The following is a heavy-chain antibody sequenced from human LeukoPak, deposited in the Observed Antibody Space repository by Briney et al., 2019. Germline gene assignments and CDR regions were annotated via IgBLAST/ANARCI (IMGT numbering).Heavy chain of an antibody. J-gene: IGHJ4*02. CDR3: ARPWVSVAGTSHDDH. D-gene: IGHD6-19*01. CDR1: GGSISSSSYY. V-gene: IGHV4-39*01. CDR2: IYYSGST. Sequence: SETLSLTCTVSGGSISSSSYYWGWIRQPPGKGLKWIGSIYYSGSTYYNPSLKSRVTISVDTSKNQFSLKLSSVTAADTAVYYCARPWVSVAGTSHDDHWGQGTLVTVSS.